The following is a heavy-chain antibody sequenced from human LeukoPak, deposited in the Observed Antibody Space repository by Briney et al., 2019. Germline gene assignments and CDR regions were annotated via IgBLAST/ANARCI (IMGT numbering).Heavy chain of an antibody. V-gene: IGHV1-46*01. CDR3: ARDCGDYEGYYYYYGMDV. CDR2: INPSGGST. Sequence: ASVKVSCKASGYTFTSYYMHWVRQAHRQGLEWMGIINPSGGSTSYAQKFQGRVTMTRDTSTSTVYMELSSLRSEDTAVYYCARDCGDYEGYYYYYGMDVWGQGTTVTVSS. J-gene: IGHJ6*02. CDR1: GYTFTSYY. D-gene: IGHD4-17*01.